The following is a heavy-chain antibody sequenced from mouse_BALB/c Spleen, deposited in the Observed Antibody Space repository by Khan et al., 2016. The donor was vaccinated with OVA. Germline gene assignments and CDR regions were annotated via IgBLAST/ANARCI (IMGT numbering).Heavy chain of an antibody. Sequence: EVQLQQSGPGLVKPSHSLSFSCTVTGFYITSGYVRYWNQKFPGNKLELMGYISYSGSTNYNPSLISRITITRDTSNNQFFLQLNSVTTEDTATYYCARTARINYWGQGTTLTVSS. V-gene: IGHV3-1*02. CDR3: ARTARINY. CDR2: ISYSGST. J-gene: IGHJ2*01. D-gene: IGHD1-2*01. CDR1: GFYITSGYV.